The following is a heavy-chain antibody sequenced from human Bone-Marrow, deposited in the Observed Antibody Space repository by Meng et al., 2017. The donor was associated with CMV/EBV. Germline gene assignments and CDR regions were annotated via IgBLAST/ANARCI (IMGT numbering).Heavy chain of an antibody. Sequence: ASVKVSCKASGYTFTGYYMHWVRQAPGQGLEWMGWINPNSGGTNYAQKFQGRVTMTRDTSNSTAYMELSRLRSDDTAVYYCARDPPPRYCSSTSCHDMDNYWGQGTLVTVSS. J-gene: IGHJ4*02. CDR2: INPNSGGT. CDR3: ARDPPPRYCSSTSCHDMDNY. D-gene: IGHD2-2*01. CDR1: GYTFTGYY. V-gene: IGHV1-2*02.